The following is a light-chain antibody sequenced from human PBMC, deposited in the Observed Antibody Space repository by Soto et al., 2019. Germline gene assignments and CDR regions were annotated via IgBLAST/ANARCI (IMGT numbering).Light chain of an antibody. CDR2: DAS. CDR1: QSVSSY. V-gene: IGKV3-11*01. Sequence: EIVLTQSPATLSLSPGERATLSCRTSQSVSSYFAWYQQKPGRAPRLLIYDASNRATGIPARFIGSGSGTDFTLTISSLEPEDFAVYYCQQRSNWPITVGQGTRLEI. CDR3: QQRSNWPIT. J-gene: IGKJ5*01.